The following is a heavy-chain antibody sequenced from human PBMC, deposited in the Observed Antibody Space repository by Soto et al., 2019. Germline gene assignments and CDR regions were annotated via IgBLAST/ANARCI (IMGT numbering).Heavy chain of an antibody. CDR3: ARDLLGYCSGGSCYSADAFDI. J-gene: IGHJ3*02. D-gene: IGHD2-15*01. V-gene: IGHV4-4*07. CDR2: IYTSGST. CDR1: GGSISSYY. Sequence: QVQLQESGPGLVKPSETLSLTCTVSGGSISSYYWSWIRQPAGKGLEWIGRIYTSGSTNYNPSLKSRVTMSVDTSKNQFSLKLSSVTAADTAVYHCARDLLGYCSGGSCYSADAFDIWGQGTMVTVSS.